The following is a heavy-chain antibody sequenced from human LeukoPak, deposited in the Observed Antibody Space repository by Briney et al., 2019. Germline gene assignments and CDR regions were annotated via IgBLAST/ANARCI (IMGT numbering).Heavy chain of an antibody. J-gene: IGHJ4*02. V-gene: IGHV3-23*01. D-gene: IGHD1-26*01. CDR3: ARDVVGATYFD. Sequence: PGGSLRLSCAASGFTFSSYAMTWVRQAPGKGLEWVSAISGSGGNTYYADSVKGRFTISRDNSKNTLYLQMNSLRAEDTAVYYCARDVVGATYFDWGQGTLVTVSS. CDR2: ISGSGGNT. CDR1: GFTFSSYA.